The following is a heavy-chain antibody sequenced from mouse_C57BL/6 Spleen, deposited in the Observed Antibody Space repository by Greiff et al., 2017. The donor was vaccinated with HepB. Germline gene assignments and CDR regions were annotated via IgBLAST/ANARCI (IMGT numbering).Heavy chain of an antibody. V-gene: IGHV5-15*01. Sequence: EVQGVESGGGLVQPGGSLKLSCAASGFTFSDYGMAWVRQAPRKGPEWVAFISNLAYSIYYADTVTGRFTISRENAKNTLYLEMSSLRSEDTAMYYCARHRGVTGAMDYWGQGTSVTVSS. CDR1: GFTFSDYG. J-gene: IGHJ4*01. D-gene: IGHD2-5*01. CDR2: ISNLAYSI. CDR3: ARHRGVTGAMDY.